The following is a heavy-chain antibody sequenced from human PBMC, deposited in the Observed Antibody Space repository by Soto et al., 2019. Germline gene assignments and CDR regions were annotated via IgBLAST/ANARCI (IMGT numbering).Heavy chain of an antibody. CDR1: GGSISSGGSY. CDR2: IYYSGST. CDR3: ARATGNWLDP. V-gene: IGHV4-31*03. Sequence: SETLSLTCPVSGGSISSGGSYWIWIRQHPGKGLVWIGYIYYSGSTYYNPSLKSRVTISVDTSKNQFSLKLSSVTAADTAVYHCARATGNWLDPWGQGTLVTVYS. J-gene: IGHJ5*02.